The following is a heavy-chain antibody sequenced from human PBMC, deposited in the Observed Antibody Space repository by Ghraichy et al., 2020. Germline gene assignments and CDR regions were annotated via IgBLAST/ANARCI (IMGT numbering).Heavy chain of an antibody. D-gene: IGHD3-10*01. CDR2: INHSGST. Sequence: SETLSLTCAVYGGSFSGYYWSWIRQPPGKGLEWIGEINHSGSTNYNPSLKSRVTISVDTSKNQFSLKLSSVTAADTAVYYCARGLVHYGSGSPLGPWGQGTLVTVSS. CDR3: ARGLVHYGSGSPLGP. CDR1: GGSFSGYY. J-gene: IGHJ5*02. V-gene: IGHV4-34*01.